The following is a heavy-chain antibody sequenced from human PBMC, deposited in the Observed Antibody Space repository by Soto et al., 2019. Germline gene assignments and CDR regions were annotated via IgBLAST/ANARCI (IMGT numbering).Heavy chain of an antibody. CDR1: GGSIDRSNYY. J-gene: IGHJ4*02. Sequence: QLQLQESGPGLVKPSETLSLTCTVSGGSIDRSNYYCDWIRQPPGKGLEWIGTTYYNGNAYYIPSLKSRVTMSVDTSKNQFSLKLISVTAADTAVYYCARHFVAVVIKGWGYWGQGTLVTVSS. CDR2: TYYNGNA. CDR3: ARHFVAVVIKGWGY. D-gene: IGHD3-22*01. V-gene: IGHV4-39*01.